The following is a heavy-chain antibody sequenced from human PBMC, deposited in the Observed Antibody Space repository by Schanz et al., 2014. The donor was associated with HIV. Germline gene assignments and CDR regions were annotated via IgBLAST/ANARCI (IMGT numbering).Heavy chain of an antibody. J-gene: IGHJ4*02. V-gene: IGHV3-23*01. CDR3: AQEEVPNDC. Sequence: EVQLLESGGGLVQPGGSLRLSCAASTFTFNNYDMGWVRQAPGKGLEWVSGISGNGGSTYHADSVKGRFTISRDNSKNTVYLQMDSLRAEDTAVYFCAQEEVPNDCWGQGTLVTVSS. CDR2: ISGNGGST. CDR1: TFTFNNYD. D-gene: IGHD3-10*01.